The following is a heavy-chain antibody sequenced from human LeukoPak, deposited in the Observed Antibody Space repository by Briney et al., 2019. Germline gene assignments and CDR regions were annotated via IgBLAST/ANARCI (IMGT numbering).Heavy chain of an antibody. CDR1: GFTFSSYA. CDR3: AKGGQWLVYNWFDP. D-gene: IGHD6-19*01. Sequence: PWGSLRLSCAASGFTFSSYAMSWVRQAPAKGLEWVSAISDSGSSTYHADSVKGRFTISRDNSKNTLYLQMNSMRADDRAVYSCAKGGQWLVYNWFDPWGQGTLVTVSS. V-gene: IGHV3-23*01. CDR2: ISDSGSST. J-gene: IGHJ5*02.